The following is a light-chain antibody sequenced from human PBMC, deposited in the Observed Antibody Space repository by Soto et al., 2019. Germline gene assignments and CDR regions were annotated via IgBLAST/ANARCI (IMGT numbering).Light chain of an antibody. CDR3: GSYTSSNTLV. CDR1: SSDVGGYNY. V-gene: IGLV2-14*01. Sequence: QSVLTQPASVSGSPGQSITISCTGTSSDVGGYNYVSWYQQHPGKAPKLMIYEVNNRPSGVSNRFSGSKSGSTASLTISGLQAEDEADYYCGSYTSSNTLVFGGGTKVTVL. J-gene: IGLJ3*02. CDR2: EVN.